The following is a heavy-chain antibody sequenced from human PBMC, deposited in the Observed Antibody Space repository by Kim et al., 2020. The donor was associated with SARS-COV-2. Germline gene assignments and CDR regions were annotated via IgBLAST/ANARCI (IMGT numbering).Heavy chain of an antibody. D-gene: IGHD3-10*01. CDR1: GFTFSSYA. Sequence: GGSLRLSCAASGFTFSSYAMHWVRQAPGKGLEWVAVISYDGSNKYYADSVKGRFTISRDNSKNTLYLQMNSLRAEDTAVYYCARAGRGSYYYGMDVWGQGPTVTVS. CDR3: ARAGRGSYYYGMDV. J-gene: IGHJ6*02. CDR2: ISYDGSNK. V-gene: IGHV3-30-3*01.